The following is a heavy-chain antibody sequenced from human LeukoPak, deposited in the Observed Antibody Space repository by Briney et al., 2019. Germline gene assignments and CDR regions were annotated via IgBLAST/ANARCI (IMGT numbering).Heavy chain of an antibody. CDR1: GYTFSDYY. J-gene: IGHJ4*02. D-gene: IGHD2-2*01. V-gene: IGHV1-2*02. CDR2: INRDSGVT. CDR3: AILGMATSCDN. Sequence: ASVKVSCKASGYTFSDYYIHWVRQAPGQGLEWMGWINRDSGVTKYAQKFQGRVTLTRDTSITTAYMELINLRSDDTALYYCAILGMATSCDNWGQGTLVTVSS.